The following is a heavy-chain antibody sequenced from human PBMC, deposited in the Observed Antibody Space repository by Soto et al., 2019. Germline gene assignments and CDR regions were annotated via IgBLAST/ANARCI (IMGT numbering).Heavy chain of an antibody. Sequence: QITLKESGPTLVKSTQTLTLTCTFSGFSLSTSGVGVGWIRQPPGKALEWLALIYWDDDERYSPSLKSRVTITKDTAKSPAVSTINNLDPVDTPKYSCTHLDVYDIVAKGAFDIWGQGTMVTVSS. CDR1: GFSLSTSGVG. CDR3: THLDVYDIVAKGAFDI. J-gene: IGHJ3*02. D-gene: IGHD5-12*01. V-gene: IGHV2-5*02. CDR2: IYWDDDE.